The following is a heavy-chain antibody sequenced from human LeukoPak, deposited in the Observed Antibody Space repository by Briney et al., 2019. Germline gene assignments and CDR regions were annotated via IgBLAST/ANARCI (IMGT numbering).Heavy chain of an antibody. CDR2: ISSSSSYI. Sequence: KPGGSLRLSCAASGFTFSSYSMNWVRQAPGKGLEWVSSISSSSSYIYYADSVKGRFTISRDNAKNSLYPQMNSLRAEDTAVYYCARGSYGGNSGGAFDIWGQGTMVTVSS. J-gene: IGHJ3*02. CDR3: ARGSYGGNSGGAFDI. D-gene: IGHD4-23*01. CDR1: GFTFSSYS. V-gene: IGHV3-21*01.